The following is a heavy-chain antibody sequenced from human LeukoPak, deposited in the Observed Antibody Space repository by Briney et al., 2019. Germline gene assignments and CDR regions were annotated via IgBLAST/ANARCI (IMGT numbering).Heavy chain of an antibody. J-gene: IGHJ6*03. V-gene: IGHV4-4*07. CDR3: ARGRMSSSWGDYYYYYMDA. CDR1: GGSISSYY. CDR2: MYTSGST. Sequence: PSETLSLTCTVSGGSISSYYWSWIRQPAGKGLEWIGRMYTSGSTNYNPSLKSRVTISVDTSKNQFSLKLSSVTAADTAVYYCARGRMSSSWGDYYYYYMDAWGKGTTVTISS. D-gene: IGHD6-13*01.